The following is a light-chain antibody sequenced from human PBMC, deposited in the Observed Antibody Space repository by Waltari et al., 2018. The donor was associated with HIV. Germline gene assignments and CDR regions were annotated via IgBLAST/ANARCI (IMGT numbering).Light chain of an antibody. V-gene: IGKV1-12*01. CDR3: QQASSFPHT. CDR2: DAS. Sequence: DIQMTQSPSSVSASVGDKVTISCHATQGISNYLAWYQHKPGTAPHLLIYDASRLQGGVPSRFTGTGSGTDFTLTIINLQPEDFAVDYCQQASSFPHTFGGGTRV. CDR1: QGISNY. J-gene: IGKJ4*01.